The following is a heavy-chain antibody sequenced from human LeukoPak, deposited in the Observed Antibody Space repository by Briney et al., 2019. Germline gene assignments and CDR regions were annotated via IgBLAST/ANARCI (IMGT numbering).Heavy chain of an antibody. CDR1: GGTFSSYA. D-gene: IGHD3-22*01. J-gene: IGHJ4*02. CDR2: IIPIFGTA. CDR3: ARGAYYDSSGYSPE. V-gene: IGHV1-69*05. Sequence: SVKVSCKASGGTFSSYAISWVRQAPGQGLEWMGGIIPIFGTANYAQKFQGRVTITTDESTSTAYMELSSLRSEDTAVYYRARGAYYDSSGYSPEWGQGTLVTVSS.